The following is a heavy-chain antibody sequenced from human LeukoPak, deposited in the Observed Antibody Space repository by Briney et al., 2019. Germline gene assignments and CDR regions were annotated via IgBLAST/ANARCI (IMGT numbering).Heavy chain of an antibody. D-gene: IGHD1-14*01. Sequence: PGGSLRLSCAASGFTFSSYWMSWVRQAPGKGLEWVANIKQDGSEKYYVDSVKGRFTISRDNAKNSLYLQMNSLRAEDTAVYYCARELNPVRLTYYYYYYMDVWGKGTTVTVSS. CDR3: ARELNPVRLTYYYYYYMDV. V-gene: IGHV3-7*01. J-gene: IGHJ6*03. CDR2: IKQDGSEK. CDR1: GFTFSSYW.